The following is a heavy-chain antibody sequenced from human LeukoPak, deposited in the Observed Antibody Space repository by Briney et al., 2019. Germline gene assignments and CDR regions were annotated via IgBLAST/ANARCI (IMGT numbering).Heavy chain of an antibody. CDR2: TSHDGNKK. J-gene: IGHJ3*02. D-gene: IGHD2-15*01. CDR3: AQRYCSGGSCAEAFDI. V-gene: IGHV3-30*03. CDR1: GFTFSRYG. Sequence: PGGSLRLSCVASGFTFSRYGMHWVRQAPGKGLEWVAVTSHDGNKKYYADSVKGRFTISRDNSKNTLYLQMNSLRAEDTAVYYCAQRYCSGGSCAEAFDIWGLGTIVTVSS.